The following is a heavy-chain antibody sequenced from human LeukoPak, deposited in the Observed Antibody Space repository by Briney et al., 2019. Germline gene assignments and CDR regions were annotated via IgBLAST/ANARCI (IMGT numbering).Heavy chain of an antibody. CDR2: IIPIFGTA. CDR1: GGTFSSYA. D-gene: IGHD4-17*01. J-gene: IGHJ3*02. V-gene: IGHV1-69*13. CDR3: ARFRRYGDYDTRDDI. Sequence: SVKVSCKASGGTFSSYAISWMRQAPGQGLEWMGGIIPIFGTANYAQKFQGRVTITADESTSTAYMELSSLRSEDTAVYYCARFRRYGDYDTRDDIWGQGTMVTVSS.